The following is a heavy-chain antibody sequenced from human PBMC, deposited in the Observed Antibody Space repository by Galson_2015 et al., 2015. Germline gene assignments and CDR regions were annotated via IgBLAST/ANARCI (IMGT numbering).Heavy chain of an antibody. Sequence: SLRLSCAASGFTFSSYSMNWVRQAPGKGLEWVSSISSSSSYIYYADSVKGRFTISRDNAKNSLYLQMNSLRAEDTAVYYCAREGLAAVTYYDMDVWGQGTTVTVSS. CDR3: AREGLAAVTYYDMDV. CDR2: ISSSSSYI. D-gene: IGHD6-25*01. J-gene: IGHJ6*02. V-gene: IGHV3-21*01. CDR1: GFTFSSYS.